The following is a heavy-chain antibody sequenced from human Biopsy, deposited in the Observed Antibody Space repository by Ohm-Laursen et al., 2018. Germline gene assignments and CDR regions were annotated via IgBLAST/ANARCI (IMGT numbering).Heavy chain of an antibody. D-gene: IGHD3-22*01. Sequence: SDTLSLPCTVSGDSLRSYYWIWIRQPPGRALQCMGYVYYSGRTDYNPSLQSRVTISVDTSKNHFSLRLRSVTPADTAIYYCARDRGYYSDRTVPGYFDLWGRGTLVTVSS. CDR1: GDSLRSYY. CDR3: ARDRGYYSDRTVPGYFDL. J-gene: IGHJ2*01. V-gene: IGHV4-59*01. CDR2: VYYSGRT.